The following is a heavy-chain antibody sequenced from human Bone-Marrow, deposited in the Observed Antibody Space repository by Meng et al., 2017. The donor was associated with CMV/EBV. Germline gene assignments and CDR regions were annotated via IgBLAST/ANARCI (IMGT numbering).Heavy chain of an antibody. J-gene: IGHJ6*02. CDR2: IKSKTDGGTT. CDR3: TTDGRCSSASCSDHYYYAMDV. CDR1: GFTFSNAW. Sequence: GESLKISCAASGFTFSNAWMSWVRQAPGKGLEWVGRIKSKTDGGTTDYAAPVKGRFSISRDDSKNTLYLQMNSLKTEDTAVYYCTTDGRCSSASCSDHYYYAMDVWGQGTSATVSS. V-gene: IGHV3-15*01. D-gene: IGHD2-2*01.